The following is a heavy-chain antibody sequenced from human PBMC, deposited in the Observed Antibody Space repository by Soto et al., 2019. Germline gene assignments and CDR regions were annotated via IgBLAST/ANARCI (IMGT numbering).Heavy chain of an antibody. J-gene: IGHJ6*02. CDR2: ISYDGSNK. CDR1: GFTFSGYG. CDR3: AKDKGPYSYGPYGMDV. D-gene: IGHD5-18*01. V-gene: IGHV3-30*18. Sequence: QVQLVESGGGVVQPGRSLRLSCAACGFTFSGYGMHWVRQAPGKVLEWVALISYDGSNKYYADSVKGRFTISRDNSKNTLYLQMNSLRAEDAAVYYCAKDKGPYSYGPYGMDVWGQGTTVTVSS.